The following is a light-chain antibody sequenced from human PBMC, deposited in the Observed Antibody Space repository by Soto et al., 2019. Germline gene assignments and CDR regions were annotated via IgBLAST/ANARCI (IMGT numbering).Light chain of an antibody. Sequence: QSVLTQPASVSGSPGQSITISCTGTSSDVGSYNLVSWYQQHPGKAPKLMIYEVSKRPSGVSNRFSGSKSGNTASLTISGLQDEDEADYYCCSYAGSSTYVFGTGTKVTV. CDR1: SSDVGSYNL. V-gene: IGLV2-23*02. J-gene: IGLJ1*01. CDR2: EVS. CDR3: CSYAGSSTYV.